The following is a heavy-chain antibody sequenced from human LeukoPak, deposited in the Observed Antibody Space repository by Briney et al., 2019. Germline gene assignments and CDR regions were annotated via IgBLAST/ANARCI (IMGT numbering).Heavy chain of an antibody. J-gene: IGHJ5*02. CDR1: GGSISSSSYY. Sequence: PSETLSLTCTVSGGSISSSSYYWGWIRQPPGKGLEWIGSIYYSGSTYYNPSLKSRVTISVDTSKNQFSLKLSSVTAADTAVYYCARGTVGATDWFDPWGQGTLVTVSS. CDR2: IYYSGST. V-gene: IGHV4-39*01. CDR3: ARGTVGATDWFDP. D-gene: IGHD1-26*01.